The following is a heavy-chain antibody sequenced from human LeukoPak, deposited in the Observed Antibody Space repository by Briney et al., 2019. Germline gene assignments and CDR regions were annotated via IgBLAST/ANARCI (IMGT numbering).Heavy chain of an antibody. CDR3: ARRGGSESYLFDY. Sequence: SETLSLTCTVSGGSISSRGYYWGWIRQPPGKGLEWVGSTYYSGSTSYNPSLQSRVVISMDTSKNQLSLKLSSVTAADTAVYYCARRGGSESYLFDYWGQGTLVIVS. V-gene: IGHV4-39*07. D-gene: IGHD3-10*01. J-gene: IGHJ4*02. CDR2: TYYSGST. CDR1: GGSISSRGYY.